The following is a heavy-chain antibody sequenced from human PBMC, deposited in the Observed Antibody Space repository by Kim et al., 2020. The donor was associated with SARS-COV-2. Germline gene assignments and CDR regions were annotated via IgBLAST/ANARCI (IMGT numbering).Heavy chain of an antibody. D-gene: IGHD6-19*01. CDR1: GFTFSSYA. CDR2: ISGSGGST. Sequence: GGSLRLSCAASGFTFSSYAMSWVRQAPGKGLEWVSAISGSGGSTYYADSVKGRFTISRDNSKNTLYLQMNSLRAEDTAVYYCAGISGIAVAGIICWGQGTLVTVSS. CDR3: AGISGIAVAGIIC. J-gene: IGHJ4*02. V-gene: IGHV3-23*01.